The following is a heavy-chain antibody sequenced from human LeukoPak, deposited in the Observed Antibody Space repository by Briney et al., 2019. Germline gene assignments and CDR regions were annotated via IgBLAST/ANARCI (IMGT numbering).Heavy chain of an antibody. CDR3: ARGIIAPDAFDI. J-gene: IGHJ3*02. V-gene: IGHV1-69*04. CDR1: GGTFSSYA. Sequence: SVKVSCKASGGTFSSYAISWVRQAPGQGLEWMGRIIPILGIANYAQKFQGRVTITADKSTSTAYMELSSLRSEDTAVYYCARGIIAPDAFDIWGQGTMVTVSS. CDR2: IIPILGIA. D-gene: IGHD2/OR15-2a*01.